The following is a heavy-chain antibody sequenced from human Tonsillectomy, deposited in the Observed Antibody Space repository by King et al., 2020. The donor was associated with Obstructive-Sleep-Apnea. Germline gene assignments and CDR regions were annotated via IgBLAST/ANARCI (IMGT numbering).Heavy chain of an antibody. D-gene: IGHD6-13*01. CDR3: ARGSSAAS. V-gene: IGHV3-7*04. CDR1: GFVFCTYW. CDR2: INQDGNEK. J-gene: IGHJ5*02. Sequence: VQLVESGGGLVQPGGSLRLSCLTSGFVFCTYWMTWVRQAPGKGLEWVANINQDGNEKHFVESVKGRLTISRDNPKNSLYLPMDSLRAEETAVYYCARGSSAASWGQGTLVTVSS.